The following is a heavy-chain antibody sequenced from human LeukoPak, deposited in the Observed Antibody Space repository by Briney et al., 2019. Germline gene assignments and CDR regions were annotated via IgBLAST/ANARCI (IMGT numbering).Heavy chain of an antibody. CDR1: GGSIGSYY. Sequence: KPSETLSLPCSVSGGSIGSYYWSWIRQPPGKGLEWIGYIYYSGSTNYKPSLKSRLTISADTSKNQFSLKLNSVTAADTAVYYCARSEWLASFDYWGQGTLVTVSS. CDR3: ARSEWLASFDY. D-gene: IGHD6-19*01. CDR2: IYYSGST. V-gene: IGHV4-59*08. J-gene: IGHJ4*02.